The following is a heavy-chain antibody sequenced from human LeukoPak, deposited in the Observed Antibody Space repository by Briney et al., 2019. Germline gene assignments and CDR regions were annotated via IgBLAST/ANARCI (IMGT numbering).Heavy chain of an antibody. J-gene: IGHJ5*02. CDR2: VYYSGST. CDR1: GGSISSSSYY. Sequence: PSETLSLTCTVSGGSISSSSYYWAWIRQPPGKGLEWIGSVYYSGSTYYNPSLKSRVTIFVDTSKNQFFLNLSSVTAADTAVFYCARHKGAVANTYWFDPWGQGTLVTVSS. CDR3: ARHKGAVANTYWFDP. V-gene: IGHV4-39*01. D-gene: IGHD6-19*01.